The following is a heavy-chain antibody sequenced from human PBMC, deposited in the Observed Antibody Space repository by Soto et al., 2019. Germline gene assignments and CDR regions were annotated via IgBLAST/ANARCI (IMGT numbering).Heavy chain of an antibody. D-gene: IGHD6-19*01. CDR1: GFTFSDYA. V-gene: IGHV3-30*18. CDR2: VSHDGRNT. CDR3: AKGGRQWLVTSDFNY. J-gene: IGHJ4*02. Sequence: VQLVESGGGVVQPGRSLRLSCAASGFTFSDYAMHWVRQAPGKGLEWVAVVSHDGRNTHYADSGKGRFTISRASSKNTVSLEMTSLRAEDTAVYYCAKGGRQWLVTSDFNYWGQGALVTVSS.